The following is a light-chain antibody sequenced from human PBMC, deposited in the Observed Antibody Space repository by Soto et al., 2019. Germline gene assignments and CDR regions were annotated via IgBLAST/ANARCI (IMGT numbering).Light chain of an antibody. CDR2: DAS. V-gene: IGKV1-5*01. CDR3: QQYNDYSMWT. CDR1: RDVKTY. Sequence: DIQMTQSPSTLSASVGDRVAITCRASRDVKTYLAWYQQKPGKAPKLLIYDASTLESEVPSRFGGSGSETEFTLTISSLQPDDFAPYYCQQYNDYSMWTFGQGTKVDLK. J-gene: IGKJ1*01.